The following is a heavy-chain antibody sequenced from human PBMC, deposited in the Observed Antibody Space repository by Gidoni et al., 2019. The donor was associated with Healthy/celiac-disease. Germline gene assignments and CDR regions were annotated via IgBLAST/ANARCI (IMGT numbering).Heavy chain of an antibody. V-gene: IGHV4-31*03. Sequence: QVQLQESGPGLVKPSQTLSLTCTVSGGSISSGGYYWSWIRQHPGKGLEWIGYIYYSGSTYYNPSLKSRVTISVDTSKNQFSLKLSSVTAADTAVYYCARSKGDSSGYYYRGDNWFDPWGQGTLVTVSS. CDR2: IYYSGST. CDR3: ARSKGDSSGYYYRGDNWFDP. D-gene: IGHD3-22*01. J-gene: IGHJ5*02. CDR1: GGSISSGGYY.